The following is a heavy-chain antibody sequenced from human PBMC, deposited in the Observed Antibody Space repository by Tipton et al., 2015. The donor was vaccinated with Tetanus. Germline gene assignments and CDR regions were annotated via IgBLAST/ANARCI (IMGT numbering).Heavy chain of an antibody. J-gene: IGHJ4*02. D-gene: IGHD2-15*01. CDR2: SWYDGTDK. Sequence: SLRLSCAASGFIFSSYGIHWVRQAPGKGLEWVAVSWYDGTDKYYADSGKGRFTISRDNSKNTLYLQMNSLRAEDTAVYDCAREADCSGGSCFSGDFDNWGQGTQVTLSS. V-gene: IGHV3-33*01. CDR1: GFIFSSYG. CDR3: AREADCSGGSCFSGDFDN.